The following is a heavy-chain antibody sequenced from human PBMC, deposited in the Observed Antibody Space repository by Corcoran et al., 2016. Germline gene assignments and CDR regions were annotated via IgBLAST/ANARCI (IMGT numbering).Heavy chain of an antibody. D-gene: IGHD3-22*01. CDR2: IKSKTDGGTT. V-gene: IGHV3-15*07. J-gene: IGHJ3*02. Sequence: EVQLVESGGGLVKPGGSLRLSCAASGFTFSNAWMNWVRQAPGKGLEWVGRIKSKTDGGTTDYAAPVKGRFTISRDDSKNTLYLQMNSLKTEDTAVYYCETYYYDSSGYRRAFDIWGQGTMVTVSS. CDR3: ETYYYDSSGYRRAFDI. CDR1: GFTFSNAW.